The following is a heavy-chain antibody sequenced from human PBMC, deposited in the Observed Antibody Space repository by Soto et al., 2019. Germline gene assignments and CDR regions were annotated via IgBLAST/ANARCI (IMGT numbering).Heavy chain of an antibody. J-gene: IGHJ5*02. D-gene: IGHD2-15*01. Sequence: SETLSLTCTVSGGSISYYYWSWIRQPPGKGLEWIGYIYYSGTTNYNPSLKSRVTISVDTSKNQLSLKLSSVTAADTAVYYCARGDIWFDPWGQGTLVTVSS. CDR1: GGSISYYY. V-gene: IGHV4-59*08. CDR2: IYYSGTT. CDR3: ARGDIWFDP.